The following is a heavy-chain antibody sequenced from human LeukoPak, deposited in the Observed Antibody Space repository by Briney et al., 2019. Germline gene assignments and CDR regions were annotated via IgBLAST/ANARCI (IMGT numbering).Heavy chain of an antibody. CDR2: IYTTGAGST. Sequence: PSESLSLTCSVSGFSITSGYFWGWIRQSPGKGLEWIGNIYTTGAGSTYYNPSVKSRVTLFSDKAKNQLSLKMNSVTTADTAVYYCARDIFHRGFGGTYNWFDPWGQGTLVTVSS. J-gene: IGHJ5*02. D-gene: IGHD3-10*01. CDR3: ARDIFHRGFGGTYNWFDP. V-gene: IGHV4-38-2*02. CDR1: GFSITSGYF.